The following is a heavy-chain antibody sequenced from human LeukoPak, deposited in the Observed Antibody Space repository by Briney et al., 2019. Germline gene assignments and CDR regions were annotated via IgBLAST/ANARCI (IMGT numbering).Heavy chain of an antibody. V-gene: IGHV3-7*01. D-gene: IGHD6-19*01. CDR3: ARVGSEWYRGAFDI. CDR2: IKQDGSET. J-gene: IGHJ3*02. Sequence: GGSLRLSCAASEFTFTNYWMTWVRQAQGKGLEWVANIKQDGSETYYVDSVKGRFTISRDNAKNSLYLQLNILGAEDTAVYYCARVGSEWYRGAFDIWGQGTMVTVSS. CDR1: EFTFTNYW.